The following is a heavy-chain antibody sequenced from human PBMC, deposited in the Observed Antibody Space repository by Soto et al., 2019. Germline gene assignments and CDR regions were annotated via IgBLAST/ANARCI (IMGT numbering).Heavy chain of an antibody. CDR1: GFTFCSYW. J-gene: IGHJ6*02. Sequence: GGSLRLSCAASGFTFCSYWINCFRQAPGKGLVWVSRIDSDGSSTTYADSVKGRFTTSRDNAKNTLYLQMSSLRVEDTAVYYCARGRPYGMDVWGQGTTVTVSS. CDR2: IDSDGSST. V-gene: IGHV3-74*01. CDR3: ARGRPYGMDV.